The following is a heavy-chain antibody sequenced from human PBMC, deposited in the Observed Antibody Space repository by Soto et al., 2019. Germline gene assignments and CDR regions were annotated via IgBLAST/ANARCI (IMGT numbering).Heavy chain of an antibody. CDR1: GYTFTNYG. CDR3: ARGVDVISGNPRTTPGH. V-gene: IGHV1-18*01. Sequence: QVQLVQSGAEAKKPGASVKVSCKASGYTFTNYGINWVRQAPGQGLEWVGWIHTNNGNTNYARRLQGRVTMTTDTSTSTAHMERRLLRSYATAVYYCARGVDVISGNPRTTPGHWCQRPLVTAAS. J-gene: IGHJ4*02. D-gene: IGHD3-10*01. CDR2: IHTNNGNT.